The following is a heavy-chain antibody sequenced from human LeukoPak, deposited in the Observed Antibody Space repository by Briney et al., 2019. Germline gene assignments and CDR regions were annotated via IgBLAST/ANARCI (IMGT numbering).Heavy chain of an antibody. V-gene: IGHV3-30*03. CDR1: GFTFSSYG. CDR2: ISYDGSNK. CDR3: ATAPSGSGTFLDY. D-gene: IGHD3-10*01. J-gene: IGHJ4*02. Sequence: GGSLRLSCAASGFTFSSYGMHWVRQAPGKGLEWVAVISYDGSNKYYVDSVKGRFTISRDNSKNTLYLQMNSLRAEDTAVYYCATAPSGSGTFLDYGAQGTGVTVS.